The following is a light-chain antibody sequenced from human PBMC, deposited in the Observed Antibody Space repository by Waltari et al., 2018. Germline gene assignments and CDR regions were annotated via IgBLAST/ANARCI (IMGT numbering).Light chain of an antibody. V-gene: IGLV2-11*01. CDR3: CSYAGRYTSV. CDR1: NIDFGAHNY. CDR2: DVD. J-gene: IGLJ2*01. Sequence: QSALTQPRSVSGSPGQSLTLSCTGTNIDFGAHNYFSWYQQRPGKAPQPVLYDVDKRPSGVPDRFSGSKAGNTASLTISGLQADDEADYYCCSYAGRYTSVFGGGTKVTVL.